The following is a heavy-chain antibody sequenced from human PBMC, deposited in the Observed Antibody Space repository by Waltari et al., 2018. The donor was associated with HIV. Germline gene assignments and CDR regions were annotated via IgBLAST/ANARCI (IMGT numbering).Heavy chain of an antibody. D-gene: IGHD6-19*01. Sequence: VHLVESGGGSVQPGKALSLACVASGLTFDNSGIHWVRLAPGKGLECVAGIVWDGTFIGYADSAKGRFIISRDNAKNSVYLQMNSLRREDTALYYCTNAAVAGLGALENWGQGAAVTVSS. CDR2: IVWDGTFI. CDR3: TNAAVAGLGALEN. CDR1: GLTFDNSG. V-gene: IGHV3-9*01. J-gene: IGHJ3*02.